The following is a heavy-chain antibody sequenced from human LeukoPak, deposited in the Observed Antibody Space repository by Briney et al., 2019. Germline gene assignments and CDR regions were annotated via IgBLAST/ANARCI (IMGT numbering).Heavy chain of an antibody. CDR3: ARDRFDGYSYGRGVDYYYGMDV. CDR2: IYYSGST. CDR1: GGSISSYY. J-gene: IGHJ6*02. D-gene: IGHD5-18*01. Sequence: SETLSLTCTVSGGSISSYYWSWIRQPPGKGLEWIGYIYYSGSTNYNPSLKSRVTISVDTSKNQFSLKLSSVTAADTAVYYCARDRFDGYSYGRGVDYYYGMDVWGQGTTVTVSS. V-gene: IGHV4-59*01.